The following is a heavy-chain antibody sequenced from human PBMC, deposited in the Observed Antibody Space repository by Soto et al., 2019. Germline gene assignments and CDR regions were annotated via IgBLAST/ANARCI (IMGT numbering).Heavy chain of an antibody. Sequence: EVQLLESGGGLVQPGGSLRLSCAASGFTFSSYAMSWVRQAPGKGLEWVSAISGSGGSTYYADSVKGRFTISRDNSKNTLYLQMNSLRAADTAVYYCAKSVLTVTTSSDAFDIWGQGTIVTVSS. V-gene: IGHV3-23*01. CDR1: GFTFSSYA. CDR3: AKSVLTVTTSSDAFDI. J-gene: IGHJ3*02. CDR2: ISGSGGST. D-gene: IGHD4-17*01.